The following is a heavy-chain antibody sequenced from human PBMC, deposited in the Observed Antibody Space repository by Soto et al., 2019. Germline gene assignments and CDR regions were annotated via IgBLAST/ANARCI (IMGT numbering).Heavy chain of an antibody. CDR1: GFTFRSYS. J-gene: IGHJ6*02. Sequence: PGGSLRLSCAASGFTFRSYSMNWVRQAPGKGLEWVADIRSRERNINYADSVKGRFTISRDNAKNTLYLQMNSLRAEDTAVYYCARGGLVAGTTNYFYYYGMDVWGQGTTVTVSS. CDR2: IRSRERNI. CDR3: ARGGLVAGTTNYFYYYGMDV. D-gene: IGHD2-15*01. V-gene: IGHV3-48*01.